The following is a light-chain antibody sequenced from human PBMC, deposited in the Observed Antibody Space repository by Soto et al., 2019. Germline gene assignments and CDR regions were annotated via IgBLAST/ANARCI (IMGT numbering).Light chain of an antibody. V-gene: IGKV1-5*03. CDR3: QQYNSYSRT. J-gene: IGKJ2*01. CDR1: QSVSSW. CDR2: KAS. Sequence: DIQMTQSPSTLSASVGDRVTITCRASQSVSSWLAWYQQKPGKAPKLLMYKASSLESGVPSRFSGSGSGTEFSLTISSLPPDDFATYYCQQYNSYSRTFGQGTKLEIK.